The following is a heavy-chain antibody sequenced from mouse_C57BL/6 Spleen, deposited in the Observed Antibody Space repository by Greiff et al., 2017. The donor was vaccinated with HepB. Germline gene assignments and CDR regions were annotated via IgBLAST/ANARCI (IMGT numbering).Heavy chain of an antibody. V-gene: IGHV1-72*01. J-gene: IGHJ4*01. Sequence: QVQLKQPGAELVKPGASVKLSCKASGYTFTSYWMHWVKQRPGRGLEWIGRIDPNSGGTKYNEKFKSKATLTVDKPSSTAYMQLSSLTSEDSAVYYCASHYYGSSYVAMDYWGQGTSVTVSS. CDR1: GYTFTSYW. CDR3: ASHYYGSSYVAMDY. CDR2: IDPNSGGT. D-gene: IGHD1-1*01.